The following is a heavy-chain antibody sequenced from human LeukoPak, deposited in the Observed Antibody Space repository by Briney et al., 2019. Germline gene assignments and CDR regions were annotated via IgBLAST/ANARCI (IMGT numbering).Heavy chain of an antibody. V-gene: IGHV4-38-2*02. J-gene: IGHJ4*02. D-gene: IGHD2-2*02. CDR1: GYSITSGYN. Sequence: SETLSLTCTVSGYSITSGYNWAWIRQPPGKVLEWIGSIYHSESAYYNPSIKSRVTISVDTSKNPFSLKLSSVTAADTAVYYCVRYCSSTTCYTRAVDYWGQGTLVTVSS. CDR3: VRYCSSTTCYTRAVDY. CDR2: IYHSESA.